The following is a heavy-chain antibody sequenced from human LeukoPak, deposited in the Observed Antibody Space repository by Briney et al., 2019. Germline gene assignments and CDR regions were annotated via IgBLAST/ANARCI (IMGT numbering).Heavy chain of an antibody. CDR3: ARGLDCRSTSCYLDN. D-gene: IGHD2-2*01. Sequence: PGGPLRLSCAASGFTFTKYWMTWVRQAPGKGLEWVANIKQDGSEKFYVDSGKGRFTISRDNAKNSLDLQITSLGAEDTAVYYCARGLDCRSTSCYLDNWGQGTLVTVSS. J-gene: IGHJ4*02. CDR1: GFTFTKYW. V-gene: IGHV3-7*01. CDR2: IKQDGSEK.